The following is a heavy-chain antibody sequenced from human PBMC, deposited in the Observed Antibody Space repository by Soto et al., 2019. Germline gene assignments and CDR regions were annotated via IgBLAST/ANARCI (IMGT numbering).Heavy chain of an antibody. CDR3: ARVGEYSSGSKVHFDY. Sequence: SETLSLTCAVYGGSFSGYYWSWIRQPPGKGLEWIGEINHSGSTNYNPSLKSRVTISVDTSKNQFSLKLSSVTAADTAVYYCARVGEYSSGSKVHFDYWGQGTLVTVSS. CDR2: INHSGST. CDR1: GGSFSGYY. D-gene: IGHD6-19*01. J-gene: IGHJ4*02. V-gene: IGHV4-34*01.